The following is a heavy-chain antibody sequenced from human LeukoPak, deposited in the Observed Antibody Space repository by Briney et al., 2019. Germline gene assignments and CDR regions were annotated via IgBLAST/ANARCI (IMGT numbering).Heavy chain of an antibody. V-gene: IGHV4-59*01. CDR1: NGSLSGSY. Sequence: PSETLSLTCTVSNGSLSGSYWSWIRQPPGKRLEYIGQISDSGSTNYNPSLRSRVTISVDSSHKQFSLSLSSVTAADTAVYYCARGRHIPPYTGGWYFLDSWGQGTLVTVSS. CDR3: ARGRHIPPYTGGWYFLDS. J-gene: IGHJ4*02. D-gene: IGHD6-19*01. CDR2: ISDSGST.